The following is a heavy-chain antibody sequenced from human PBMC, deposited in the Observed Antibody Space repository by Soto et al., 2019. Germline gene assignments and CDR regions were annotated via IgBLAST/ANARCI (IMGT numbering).Heavy chain of an antibody. J-gene: IGHJ4*02. D-gene: IGHD5-18*01. CDR2: INHGGDT. Sequence: QVQLQQWGAGLLKPSETLSLTCAVYGGSFSGYYWSWIRQPPGKGLEWIGEINHGGDTSYNPSLKGRVTISEDTSKKQLSLRLSSVTGPDTAVYYWARGTRYTYGYPLDYWGQGTLVTVSS. V-gene: IGHV4-34*01. CDR3: ARGTRYTYGYPLDY. CDR1: GGSFSGYY.